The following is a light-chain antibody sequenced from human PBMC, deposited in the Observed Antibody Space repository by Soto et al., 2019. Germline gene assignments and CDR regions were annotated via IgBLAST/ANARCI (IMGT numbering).Light chain of an antibody. V-gene: IGLV2-14*03. CDR1: SSDVGAYDF. J-gene: IGLJ1*01. CDR2: EVS. Sequence: QSVLAQPASVSGSPGQSITISCTGTSSDVGAYDFVSWYQQHPDKASKLMIYEVSNRPSGVSYRFSGSKSVNTATLTISGLQAEDEADYYCSSYTTSSTRVFGTGTKLTVL. CDR3: SSYTTSSTRV.